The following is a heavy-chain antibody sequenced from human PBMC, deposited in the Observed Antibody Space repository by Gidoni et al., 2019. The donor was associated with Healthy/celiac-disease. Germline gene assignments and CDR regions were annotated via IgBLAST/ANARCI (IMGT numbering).Heavy chain of an antibody. CDR2: IIPIFGTA. J-gene: IGHJ5*02. D-gene: IGHD6-19*01. V-gene: IGHV1-69*01. Sequence: QVQMVQSGAEVRKPGSAVKVPCKAAGVTFLSYAISWVRQAPGQGLEWMGGIIPIFGTANNAQKFQGRVTITADESTSTAYMELSSLRSEDTAVYYCAREGYSSGGPSTWGQGTLVTVSS. CDR3: AREGYSSGGPST. CDR1: GVTFLSYA.